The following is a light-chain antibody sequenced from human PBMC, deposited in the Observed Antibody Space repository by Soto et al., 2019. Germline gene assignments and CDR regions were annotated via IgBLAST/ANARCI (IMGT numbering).Light chain of an antibody. J-gene: IGKJ5*01. Sequence: EIVLTQSPGTLSLSPGERATLSCRVSQSFSSSYLAWYQQKPGQAPRLLIYGASSRATGIPDRFSGSGSGTDFTLNISILEPEDFAVYYCQQYGTSITFGQGTLLEI. CDR1: QSFSSSY. CDR2: GAS. V-gene: IGKV3-20*01. CDR3: QQYGTSIT.